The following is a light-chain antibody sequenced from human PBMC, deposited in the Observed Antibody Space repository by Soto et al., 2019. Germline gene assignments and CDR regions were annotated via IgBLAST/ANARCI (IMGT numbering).Light chain of an antibody. CDR3: HQADMCPFA. V-gene: IGKV1-12*02. J-gene: IGKJ4*01. Sequence: DIQMTQSPSSVSASIGDRVTITCRASQHINTWLAWYQQKPGKAPNLLIFAASSLQSGVPSRFSGIVPGAAFTLTIGSLQPEDIAASYCHQADMCPFAFRGGTQVEI. CDR2: AAS. CDR1: QHINTW.